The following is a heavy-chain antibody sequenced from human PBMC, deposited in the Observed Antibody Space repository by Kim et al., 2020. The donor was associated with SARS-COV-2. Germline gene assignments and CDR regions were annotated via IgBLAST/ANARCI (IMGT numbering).Heavy chain of an antibody. D-gene: IGHD1-26*01. CDR1: GDTFSSYA. J-gene: IGHJ4*02. CDR2: IIPIFGTA. V-gene: IGHV1-69*13. Sequence: SVKVSCKASGDTFSSYAISWVRQAPGQGLEWMGGIIPIFGTATYAQKFRGRVTITADESVSTAYMELSRLRSEDTAVYYCGHQGRGDGYYLYYFNYWGQGTLVTVSS. CDR3: GHQGRGDGYYLYYFNY.